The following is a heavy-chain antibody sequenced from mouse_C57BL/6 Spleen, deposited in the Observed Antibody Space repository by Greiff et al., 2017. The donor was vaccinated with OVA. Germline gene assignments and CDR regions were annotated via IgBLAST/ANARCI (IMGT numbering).Heavy chain of an antibody. Sequence: KLVESEGGLVQPGSSMKLSCTASGFTFSDYYMAWVRQVPEKGLEWVANINYDGSSTYYLDSLKSRFIISRDNAKNILYLQMSSLKSEDTATYYCARVTTDYAMDYWGQGTSVTVSS. J-gene: IGHJ4*01. V-gene: IGHV5-16*01. CDR2: INYDGSST. D-gene: IGHD1-1*01. CDR3: ARVTTDYAMDY. CDR1: GFTFSDYY.